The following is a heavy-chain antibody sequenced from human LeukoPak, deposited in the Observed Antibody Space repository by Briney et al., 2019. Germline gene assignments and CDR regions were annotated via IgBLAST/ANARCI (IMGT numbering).Heavy chain of an antibody. J-gene: IGHJ4*02. D-gene: IGHD3-16*01. CDR2: VSGSGGST. CDR1: GFTFRSYA. V-gene: IGHV3-23*01. CDR3: AKEGDDDYVDY. Sequence: GGSLRLSCAASGFTFRSYAMSWVRQAPGKGLEWVSAVSGSGGSTYYADSVKGRFTISRDNSKNTLYLQMNSRRAEDTAVYYCAKEGDDDYVDYWGQGTLVTVSS.